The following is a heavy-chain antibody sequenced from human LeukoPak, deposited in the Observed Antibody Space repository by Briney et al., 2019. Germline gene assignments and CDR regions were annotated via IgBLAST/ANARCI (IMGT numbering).Heavy chain of an antibody. J-gene: IGHJ4*02. Sequence: GGSLRLSCAASGLTFTNAWMSWVRQAPGEGLEWVGHIKNKADGGAADYGAPVKGRFTISRDDSKNTLYLQMNSLKIEDTAVYYCTTDPGDYADYWGQGTLVTVSS. CDR2: IKNKADGGAA. CDR1: GLTFTNAW. V-gene: IGHV3-15*01. CDR3: TTDPGDYADY.